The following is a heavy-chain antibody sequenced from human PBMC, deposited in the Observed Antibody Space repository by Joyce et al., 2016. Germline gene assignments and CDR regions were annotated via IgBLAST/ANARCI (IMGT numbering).Heavy chain of an antibody. CDR2: IHYTGSA. CDR3: ARDSMVRGTDYYGLDV. D-gene: IGHD3-10*01. J-gene: IGHJ6*02. Sequence: QVQLQESGPGLVKPSQTLSLTCTVSGASISSGDYYWSWIRQPPGKGLEWIGYIHYTGSAFYSPSLKSRVTISIDKSKNHFSLNLTSVTATDTALYYCARDSMVRGTDYYGLDVWGQGTTVSVSS. V-gene: IGHV4-30-4*01. CDR1: GASISSGDYY.